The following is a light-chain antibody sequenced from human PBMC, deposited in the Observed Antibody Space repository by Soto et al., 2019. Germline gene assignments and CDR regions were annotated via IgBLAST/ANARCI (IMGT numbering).Light chain of an antibody. CDR1: QGISNS. J-gene: IGKJ4*01. CDR3: QQCYSDLT. Sequence: AIQLTQSPSSLSASVGDRVTITCRASQGISNSLAWYQQKSGRPPKLLIYDASTLESGVPSRFSGSGSGTDFTLTIASLQPEDFATYYWQQCYSDLTCGGGTKVEIK. CDR2: DAS. V-gene: IGKV1-13*02.